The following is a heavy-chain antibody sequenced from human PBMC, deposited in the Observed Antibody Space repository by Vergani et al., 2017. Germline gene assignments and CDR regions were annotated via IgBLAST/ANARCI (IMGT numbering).Heavy chain of an antibody. Sequence: QITLKESGPTLVKPTQTLTLTCTFSGFSLSTSGVGVGWIRQPPGKALEWLALIYWNVDKRYSPSLKSRLTITKDTSKNQVVLTMTNMDPVDTATYYCAHSEDYDFWSGNDAFDIWGQGTMVTVSS. D-gene: IGHD3-3*01. J-gene: IGHJ3*02. CDR3: AHSEDYDFWSGNDAFDI. CDR1: GFSLSTSGVG. CDR2: IYWNVDK. V-gene: IGHV2-5*01.